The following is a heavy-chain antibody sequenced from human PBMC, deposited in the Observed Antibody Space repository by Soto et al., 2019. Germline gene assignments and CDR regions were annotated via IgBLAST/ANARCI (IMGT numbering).Heavy chain of an antibody. D-gene: IGHD4-17*01. V-gene: IGHV3-30*18. J-gene: IGHJ4*02. CDR1: GFTFSSYG. CDR3: AKDGYGTGYFDY. CDR2: ISYDGSNK. Sequence: QVQLVESGGGVVQPGRSLRLSCAASGFTFSSYGMHWVRQAPGKGLEWVAVISYDGSNKYYADSVKGRFTISRDNSKNTLYLQMNSLRAEDTAVYCCAKDGYGTGYFDYWGQGTLVTVSS.